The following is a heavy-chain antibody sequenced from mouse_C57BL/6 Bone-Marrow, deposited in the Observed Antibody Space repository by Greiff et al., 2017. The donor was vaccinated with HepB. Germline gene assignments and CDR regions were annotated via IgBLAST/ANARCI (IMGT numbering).Heavy chain of an antibody. J-gene: IGHJ3*01. Sequence: VQLQQSGAELVKPGASVKLSCKASGYTFTSYWMHWVKQRPGQGLEWIGMIHPNSGSTNYNEKFKSKATLTVDKSSSTAYMQLSSLTSEDSAVYYCARGRITTVVAPFAYWGQGTLVTVSA. D-gene: IGHD1-1*01. CDR1: GYTFTSYW. V-gene: IGHV1-64*01. CDR2: IHPNSGST. CDR3: ARGRITTVVAPFAY.